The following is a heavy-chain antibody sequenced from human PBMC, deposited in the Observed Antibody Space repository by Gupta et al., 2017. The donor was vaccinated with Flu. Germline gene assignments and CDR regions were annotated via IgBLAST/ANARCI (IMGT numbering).Heavy chain of an antibody. Sequence: APGKGLEWVSYISSSGSTIYYADSVKGRFTISRDNAKNSLYLQMNSLRAEDTAVYYCARDGGLRVIVVGFDYWGQGTLVTVSS. CDR2: ISSSGSTI. CDR3: ARDGGLRVIVVGFDY. V-gene: IGHV3-11*01. J-gene: IGHJ4*02. D-gene: IGHD2-21*01.